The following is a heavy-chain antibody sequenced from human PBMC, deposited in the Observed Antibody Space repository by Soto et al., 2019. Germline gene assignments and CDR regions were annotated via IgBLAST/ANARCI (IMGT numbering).Heavy chain of an antibody. Sequence: QVQLVESGGALVKPGGSLRLSCAASGFTFSDYYISWVRQAPGRGLEWLAYISQTGAYTNYADSVRGRFTISRDNAKSALYLQMNSLRAEDTAVYYCTSADRGKTGVRVWGQGTLVTVSS. CDR3: TSADRGKTGVRV. CDR2: ISQTGAYT. CDR1: GFTFSDYY. D-gene: IGHD1-1*01. J-gene: IGHJ4*02. V-gene: IGHV3-11*06.